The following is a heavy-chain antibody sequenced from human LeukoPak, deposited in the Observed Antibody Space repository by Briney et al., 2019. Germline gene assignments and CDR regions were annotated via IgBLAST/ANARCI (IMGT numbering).Heavy chain of an antibody. V-gene: IGHV4-39*01. CDR1: GGSISSSSYY. J-gene: IGHJ4*02. D-gene: IGHD2-21*02. CDR2: IYYSGST. Sequence: SETLSLICTVSGGSISSSSYYWGWIRQPPGKGLEWIGSIYYSGSTYYNPSLKSRVTISVDTSKNQFSLKLSPVTAADTAVYYCARGIVVVTAILDYFDYWGQGTLVTVSS. CDR3: ARGIVVVTAILDYFDY.